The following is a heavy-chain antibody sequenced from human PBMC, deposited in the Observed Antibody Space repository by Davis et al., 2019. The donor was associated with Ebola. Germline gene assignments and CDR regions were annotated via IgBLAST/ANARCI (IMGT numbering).Heavy chain of an antibody. V-gene: IGHV3-53*01. D-gene: IGHD6-13*01. CDR3: ARDRSSSWKGGWFDP. CDR1: GFTVSSNY. Sequence: GESLKISCAASGFTVSSNYMSWVRQAPGKGLEWVSVIYNGGSTYYADSVKGRFTISRDNSKNSLYLQMNSLRAEDTAVYYCARDRSSSWKGGWFDPWGQGTLVTVSS. CDR2: IYNGGST. J-gene: IGHJ5*02.